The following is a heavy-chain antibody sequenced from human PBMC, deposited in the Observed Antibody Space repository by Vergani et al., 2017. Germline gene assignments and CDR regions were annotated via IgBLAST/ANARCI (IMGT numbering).Heavy chain of an antibody. V-gene: IGHV5-51*03. Sequence: EAQLVQSGAEVKKPGESLKISCKGSGYSFTSYWIGWVRQMPGKGLEWMGIIYPGDSDTRYSPSFQGQVTISADKSISTAYLQWSSLKASDTAMYYCATGYCSSTSCFGWNWFDPWGQGTLVTVSS. CDR3: ATGYCSSTSCFGWNWFDP. J-gene: IGHJ5*02. D-gene: IGHD2-2*01. CDR2: IYPGDSDT. CDR1: GYSFTSYW.